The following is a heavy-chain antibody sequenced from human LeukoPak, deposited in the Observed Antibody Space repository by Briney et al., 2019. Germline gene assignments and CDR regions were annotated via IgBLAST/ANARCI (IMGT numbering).Heavy chain of an antibody. J-gene: IGHJ6*02. CDR3: ARLFTLVGRHGMDV. CDR2: IYPGDSDT. D-gene: IGHD1-26*01. Sequence: GESLKISCKSFGYSFTDHWVAWVRQMPGKGPEWMGIIYPGDSDTRYSPSFQGQVTISADRSAATAFLHLNSLKASDTAIYYCARLFTLVGRHGMDVWGQGTTVTVSS. CDR1: GYSFTDHW. V-gene: IGHV5-51*01.